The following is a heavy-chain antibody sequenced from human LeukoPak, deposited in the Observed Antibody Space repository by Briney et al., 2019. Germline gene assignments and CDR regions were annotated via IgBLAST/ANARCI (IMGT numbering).Heavy chain of an antibody. D-gene: IGHD6-19*01. CDR1: GFPFSVFA. J-gene: IGHJ4*02. Sequence: PGRSLRLSCAASGFPFSVFAMRWVRQAPGKGLEWLSIISYNSGYIDYADSVKGRFTVSRDNAENSLYLHMNSLRPEDTAFYYCAKVRRKYSSGFFFDYWGQGNLVTVAS. CDR2: ISYNSGYI. CDR3: AKVRRKYSSGFFFDY. V-gene: IGHV3-9*01.